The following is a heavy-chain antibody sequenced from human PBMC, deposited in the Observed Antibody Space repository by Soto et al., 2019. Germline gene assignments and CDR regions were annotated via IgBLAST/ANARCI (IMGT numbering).Heavy chain of an antibody. D-gene: IGHD6-13*01. CDR1: GYTFTTYA. CDR2: INAANGNT. J-gene: IGHJ4*02. V-gene: IGHV1-3*01. Sequence: QVQFVQSGAEVKKPGASVKVSCKASGYTFTTYAMHRVRQAPGQMLEWMGWINAANGNTKYSQKFQGRVTITRDTSASTAYMELSSLRSEDTAVYYCAPLAAAGTAGFDYWGQGTLVTVSS. CDR3: APLAAAGTAGFDY.